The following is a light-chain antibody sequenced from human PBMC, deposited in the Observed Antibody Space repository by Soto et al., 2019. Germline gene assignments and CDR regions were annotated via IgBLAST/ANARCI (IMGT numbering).Light chain of an antibody. V-gene: IGKV3-15*01. CDR3: QQYNNWPPT. J-gene: IGKJ1*01. Sequence: EIVMTQSPATLSVSPGERATLSCRASQSVSNNLAWYQQKPGQAPRLLIYGASTRATGVPARFSGSGSGTEFTLTISSLQSEDFAVFHCQQYNNWPPTFGQGTKVEIK. CDR2: GAS. CDR1: QSVSNN.